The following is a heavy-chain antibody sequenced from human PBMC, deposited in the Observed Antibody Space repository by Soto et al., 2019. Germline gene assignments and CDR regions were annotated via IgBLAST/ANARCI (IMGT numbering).Heavy chain of an antibody. D-gene: IGHD2-2*01. CDR1: GYTFTSYA. CDR3: ARGVAAAVY. Sequence: QVQLVQSGAEEKKPGASVKVSCKASGYTFTSYAMHWVRQAPGQRLEWMGWINAGNGNTKYSQKFQGRVTITRDTSPSTAYRELSSLRSEGTAVDYCARGVAAAVYWGQGTLVTVSS. J-gene: IGHJ4*02. CDR2: INAGNGNT. V-gene: IGHV1-3*05.